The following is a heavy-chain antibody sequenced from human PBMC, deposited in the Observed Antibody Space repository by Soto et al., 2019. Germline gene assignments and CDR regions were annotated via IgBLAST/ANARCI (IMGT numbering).Heavy chain of an antibody. CDR1: GFSVSTTGMG. V-gene: IGHV2-5*01. CDR2: IFWNDDK. J-gene: IGHJ4*02. CDR3: AHRGYKYGPLFDY. D-gene: IGHD5-18*01. Sequence: QITLKESGPTLVKPTETLTLTCTFSGFSVSTTGMGVGWIRQPPGKALEWLALIFWNDDKRYIPSLKSRLTITKGTYNNQVVLTMTNMDPVDTGTYYCAHRGYKYGPLFDYWGQGPLVTVSS.